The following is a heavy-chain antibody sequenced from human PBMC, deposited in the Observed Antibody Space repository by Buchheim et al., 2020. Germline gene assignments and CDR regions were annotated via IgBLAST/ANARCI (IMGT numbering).Heavy chain of an antibody. J-gene: IGHJ4*02. CDR2: IVPILGVT. CDR1: GGTSNSYA. V-gene: IGHV1-69*04. CDR3: ARRVPGDSDD. Sequence: QVQLVQSGAEVKKPGSSVKVSCKASGGTSNSYAITWVRQAPGQGLEWVGRIVPILGVTYYAQKFQGRVPITADKSTRQDSMALRSLRSQGTAVYYCARRVPGDSDDWGQGTL.